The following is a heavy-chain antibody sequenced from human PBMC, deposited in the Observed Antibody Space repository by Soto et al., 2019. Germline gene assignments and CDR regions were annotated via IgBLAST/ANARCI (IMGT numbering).Heavy chain of an antibody. D-gene: IGHD3-3*01. V-gene: IGHV1-24*01. CDR2: FDAEDGEA. CDR1: GDTLTELS. Sequence: QVQLVQSGAEVKKPGASVRVSCKVSGDTLTELSINWVRQAPGKGLEWMGGFDAEDGEAIYAQRFQGRVTMTEDTSTDTAYMDLTSVRAEDTAIYYCATADTAGVDEVWSRNYYPMDVWGQGTTVTVAS. J-gene: IGHJ6*02. CDR3: ATADTAGVDEVWSRNYYPMDV.